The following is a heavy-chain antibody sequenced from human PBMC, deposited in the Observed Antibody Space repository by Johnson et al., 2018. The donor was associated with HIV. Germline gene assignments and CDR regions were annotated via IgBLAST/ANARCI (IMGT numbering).Heavy chain of an antibody. Sequence: QVQLVESGGGVVQPGRSLRLSCAASGFTFSSYGMHWVRQAPGKGLEWVAVISYDGSNKYYADSVKGRFTISRDSSEKTLYLQMNSLRPEDTAVYYCARAIAAAGTVGVDAFDIWGQGTMVTVSS. V-gene: IGHV3-30*03. D-gene: IGHD6-13*01. CDR3: ARAIAAAGTVGVDAFDI. CDR1: GFTFSSYG. CDR2: ISYDGSNK. J-gene: IGHJ3*02.